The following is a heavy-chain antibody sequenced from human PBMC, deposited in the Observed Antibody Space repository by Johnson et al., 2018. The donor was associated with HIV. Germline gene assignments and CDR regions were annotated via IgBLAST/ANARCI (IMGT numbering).Heavy chain of an antibody. CDR3: AKDVLQFRRGAFDI. CDR2: ISYDGSNK. D-gene: IGHD3-3*01. CDR1: GFTFSSYA. Sequence: QVQLVESGGGVVQPGRSLRLSCAASGFTFSSYAMHWVRQAPGKGLEWVAVISYDGSNKYYAASVKGRFTISRDNSKNTLYLQMNSLRAEDTAVYYFAKDVLQFRRGAFDIWGQGTMVTVSS. V-gene: IGHV3-30-3*01. J-gene: IGHJ3*02.